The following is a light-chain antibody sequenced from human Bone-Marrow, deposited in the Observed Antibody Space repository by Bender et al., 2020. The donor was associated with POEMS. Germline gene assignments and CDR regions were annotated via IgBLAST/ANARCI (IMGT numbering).Light chain of an antibody. CDR2: DVS. J-gene: IGLJ3*02. CDR1: SSDVDGYND. CDR3: CAYTRRNTLEV. Sequence: QSALTQPASVSGSPGQSITISCIGASSDVDGYNDVSWYQQKPGEVPKLIIFDVSDRPSGVSHRFSGSKSDNTASLTISALQPEDEAHYYCCAYTRRNTLEVFGGGTKVTVL. V-gene: IGLV2-14*01.